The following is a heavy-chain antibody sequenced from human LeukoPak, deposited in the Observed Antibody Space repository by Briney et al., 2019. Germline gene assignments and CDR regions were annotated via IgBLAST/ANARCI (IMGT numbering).Heavy chain of an antibody. J-gene: IGHJ4*02. V-gene: IGHV3-74*01. CDR2: INSDGSST. D-gene: IGHD3-22*01. CDR1: GFTVSRYW. Sequence: GGSLRLSCAASGFTVSRYWMHWVRLAAGRGLGWVSRINSDGSSTIYADSVKGRFTISRDNAKDTLYLQMNTLRAEDTAVYYCATVTYYYDSSGYQRAIYFFDYGGQGTLVAVSA. CDR3: ATVTYYYDSSGYQRAIYFFDY.